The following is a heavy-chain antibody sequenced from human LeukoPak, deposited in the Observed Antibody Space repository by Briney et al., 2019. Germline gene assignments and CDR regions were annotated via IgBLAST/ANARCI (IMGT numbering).Heavy chain of an antibody. J-gene: IGHJ6*03. D-gene: IGHD3/OR15-3a*01. CDR2: ISSTSSYM. V-gene: IGHV3-21*01. CDR3: ARDHRGDWLSSNYYYYYMDV. CDR1: GFSFSSYA. Sequence: GGSLRLSCAASGFSFSSYAMNWIRQAPGKGLEWVSFISSTSSYMYYADSVKGRFTISRDNAENSLYLQMNSLRAEDTAVYYCARDHRGDWLSSNYYYYYMDVWGKGTTVTVSS.